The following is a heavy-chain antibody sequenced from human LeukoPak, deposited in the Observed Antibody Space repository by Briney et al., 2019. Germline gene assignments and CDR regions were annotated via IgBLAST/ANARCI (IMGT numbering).Heavy chain of an antibody. CDR2: IYPGDSDT. CDR1: GYSFTSYW. Sequence: GASLQISCKGSGYSFTSYWIGWVRQLPGKGLEWMGIIYPGDSDTRYSPSFQGQVTISADKSISTAYLQWSSLKASDTAMYYCARPEEDEYFQHWGQGTLVTVSS. V-gene: IGHV5-51*01. CDR3: ARPEEDEYFQH. J-gene: IGHJ1*01.